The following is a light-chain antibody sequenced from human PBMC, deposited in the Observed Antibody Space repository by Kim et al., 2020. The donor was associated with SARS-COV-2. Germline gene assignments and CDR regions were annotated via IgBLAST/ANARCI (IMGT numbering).Light chain of an antibody. CDR3: NSLDSSGNHVV. CDR1: SLRSYY. CDR2: GKN. V-gene: IGLV3-19*01. Sequence: SSELTQDPAVSVALGQTVRITCQGDSLRSYYASWYQQKPGQAPVLVIYGKNNRPSGIPDRFSGSSSGNTASLTIPGAQAEDEADYYCNSLDSSGNHVVFG. J-gene: IGLJ2*01.